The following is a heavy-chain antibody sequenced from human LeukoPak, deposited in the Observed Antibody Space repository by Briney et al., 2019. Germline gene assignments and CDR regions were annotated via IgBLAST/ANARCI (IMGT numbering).Heavy chain of an antibody. CDR1: GFTFSSYW. V-gene: IGHV3-7*03. D-gene: IGHD3-16*01. Sequence: GGSLRLSCAASGFTFSSYWMNWARQAPGKGLEWVASINHNGNVNYYVDSVKGRFTISRDNAKNALYLQMSDLRAEDTAVYFCARGGGLDVWGQGAAVTVSS. J-gene: IGHJ6*02. CDR2: INHNGNVN. CDR3: ARGGGLDV.